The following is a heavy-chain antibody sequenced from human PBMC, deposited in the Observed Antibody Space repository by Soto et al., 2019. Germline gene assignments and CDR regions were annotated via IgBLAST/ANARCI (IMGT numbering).Heavy chain of an antibody. J-gene: IGHJ5*02. CDR1: GYTFTSYY. V-gene: IGHV1-46*03. CDR3: ARVSMVRGVIVLGWFDP. D-gene: IGHD3-10*01. CDR2: INPSGGST. Sequence: ASVKVSCKASGYTFTSYYMHWVRQAPGQGLEWMGIINPSGGSTSYAQKFQGRVTMTRDTSTSTVYMELSSLRSEDTAVYYCARVSMVRGVIVLGWFDPWGQGTLVTVSS.